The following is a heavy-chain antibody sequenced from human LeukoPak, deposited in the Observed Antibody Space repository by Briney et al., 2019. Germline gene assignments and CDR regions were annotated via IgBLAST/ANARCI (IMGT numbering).Heavy chain of an antibody. CDR3: ARGGGRDSSGYYPEGTFDP. CDR2: ISYDGSNK. J-gene: IGHJ5*02. V-gene: IGHV3-30*04. D-gene: IGHD3-22*01. Sequence: GGSLRLSCAASGFTFSSYAMHWVRQAPGKGLEWVAVISYDGSNKYYADSVRGRFTISRDNSKNTLYLQMNSLRAEDTAVYYCARGGGRDSSGYYPEGTFDPWGQGTLVTVSS. CDR1: GFTFSSYA.